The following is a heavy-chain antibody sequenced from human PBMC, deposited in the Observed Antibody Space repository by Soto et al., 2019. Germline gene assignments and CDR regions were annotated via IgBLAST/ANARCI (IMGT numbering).Heavy chain of an antibody. CDR2: ISGSGGGT. Sequence: GGSLRLSCAASGFTFSSYAMSWVRQAPGKGLEWVSTISGSGGGTYYADSVKGRFTISRDNSNNTLYLQMNSLRAEDTALYYCAKEKFIAMAYFDYWGHGTLVTVCS. D-gene: IGHD6-19*01. CDR1: GFTFSSYA. CDR3: AKEKFIAMAYFDY. V-gene: IGHV3-23*01. J-gene: IGHJ4*01.